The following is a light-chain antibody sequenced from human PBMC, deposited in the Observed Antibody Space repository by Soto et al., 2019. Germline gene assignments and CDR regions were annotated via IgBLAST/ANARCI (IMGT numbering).Light chain of an antibody. CDR1: QSVRSN. J-gene: IGKJ1*01. CDR2: DAS. V-gene: IGKV3-15*01. Sequence: EIVMTQSPATLSVSPGERATLSCRASQSVRSNLAWYQQKPGQAPRLLIYDASTRATGIPARISGSGSGTEFTLTISSLPSEDFAVYYCQQYDNWRTLGQGPKVDIK. CDR3: QQYDNWRT.